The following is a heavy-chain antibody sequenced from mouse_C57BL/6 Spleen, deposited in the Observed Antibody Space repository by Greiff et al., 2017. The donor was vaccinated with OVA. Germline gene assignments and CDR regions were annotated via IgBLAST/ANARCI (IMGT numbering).Heavy chain of an antibody. Sequence: VQLKESGGGLVQPGGSLKLSCAASGFTFSDYYMYWVRQTPEKRLEWVAYISNGGGSTYYPDTVKGRFTISRDNAKNTLYLQMSRLKSEDTAMYYCARPYDYDEAWFAYWGQGTLVTVSA. V-gene: IGHV5-12*01. D-gene: IGHD2-4*01. CDR3: ARPYDYDEAWFAY. CDR1: GFTFSDYY. J-gene: IGHJ3*01. CDR2: ISNGGGST.